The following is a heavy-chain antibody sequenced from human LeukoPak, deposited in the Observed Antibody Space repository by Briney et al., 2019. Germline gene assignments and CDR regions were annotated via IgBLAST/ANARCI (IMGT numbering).Heavy chain of an antibody. CDR1: GFTFSSYA. V-gene: IGHV3-23*01. CDR2: ISGSGGSA. J-gene: IGHJ4*02. CDR3: AKVIVVRGVLPFFDY. Sequence: GGSLRLSCAASGFTFSSYAMSWVRQAPGKGLEWVSAISGSGGSAYYADSVKGRFTISRDNSKNTLYLQMNSLRAEDTAVYYCAKVIVVRGVLPFFDYWGQGTLVTVSS. D-gene: IGHD3-10*01.